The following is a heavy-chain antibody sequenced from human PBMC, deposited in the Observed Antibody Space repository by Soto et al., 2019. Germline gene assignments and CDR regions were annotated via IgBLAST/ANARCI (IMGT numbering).Heavy chain of an antibody. CDR3: AAAHLYYFA. CDR1: GFTFSTSA. CDR2: IVVGSGHT. D-gene: IGHD2-8*01. V-gene: IGHV1-58*01. Sequence: ASVKVSCKASGFTFSTSAVQWVRQARGQRLEWIGWIVVGSGHTNYAQNFQARVSITRDMSTSTAYLEVSSLTSEDTAVYYCAAAHLYYFAWGQGTLVTVSS. J-gene: IGHJ1*01.